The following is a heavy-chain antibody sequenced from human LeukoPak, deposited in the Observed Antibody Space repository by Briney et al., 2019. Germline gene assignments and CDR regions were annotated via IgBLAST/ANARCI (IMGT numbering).Heavy chain of an antibody. D-gene: IGHD4-17*01. Sequence: PSETLSLTCTVSGGSISTYYWSWIRQPPGKGLEWIGYVYYSGNTNYNPSLRSRVTISVDTSKRQFSLKLSSVTAADTAVYYCAREGTVTSGHYGMDVSGQGTTVTVSS. V-gene: IGHV4-59*01. CDR2: VYYSGNT. CDR1: GGSISTYY. J-gene: IGHJ6*02. CDR3: AREGTVTSGHYGMDV.